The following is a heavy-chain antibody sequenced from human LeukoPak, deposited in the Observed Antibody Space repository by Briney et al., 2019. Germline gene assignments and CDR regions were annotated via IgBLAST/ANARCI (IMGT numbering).Heavy chain of an antibody. CDR1: GFTFSSYS. CDR2: ISSSSSYI. CDR3: ARDGDDVANWFDP. Sequence: GGSLRLSCAASGFTFSSYSMNWVRQAPGKGLEWVSSISSSSSYIYYADSVEGRFTISRDNAKNSLYLQMNSLRAEDTAVYYCARDGDDVANWFDPWGQGTLVTVSS. V-gene: IGHV3-21*01. J-gene: IGHJ5*02. D-gene: IGHD7-27*01.